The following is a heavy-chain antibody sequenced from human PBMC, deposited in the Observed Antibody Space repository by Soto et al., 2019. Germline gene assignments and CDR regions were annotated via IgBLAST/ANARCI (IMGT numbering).Heavy chain of an antibody. CDR3: ARGQSNYYGYYFDY. J-gene: IGHJ4*02. CDR2: IYNSGST. Sequence: PSETLSLTCTVSGGSISSHYWSWIRQSPGKGPEWIGYIYNSGSTKYNPSLKSRVTISVDTSKNHFSLKVSPVTAADTAVYYCARGQSNYYGYYFDYWGQGTLVTVSS. CDR1: GGSISSHY. D-gene: IGHD3-10*01. V-gene: IGHV4-59*11.